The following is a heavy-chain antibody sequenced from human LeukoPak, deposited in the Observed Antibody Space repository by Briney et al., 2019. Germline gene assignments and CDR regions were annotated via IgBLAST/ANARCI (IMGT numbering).Heavy chain of an antibody. J-gene: IGHJ6*03. CDR2: IYYSGST. D-gene: IGHD3-10*01. CDR1: GGSISSYY. CDR3: ARESWNYGSGSLYYYYMDV. V-gene: IGHV4-59*01. Sequence: SETLSLTCTVSGGSISSYYWSWIRQPPGKGLEWIGYIYYSGSTNYNPSLKSRVTISVDTSKNQFSLKLSSVTAADTAVYYCARESWNYGSGSLYYYYMDVWGKGTTVTVSS.